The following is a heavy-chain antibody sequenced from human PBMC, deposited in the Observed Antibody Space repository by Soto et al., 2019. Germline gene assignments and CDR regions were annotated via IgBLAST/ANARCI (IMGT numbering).Heavy chain of an antibody. V-gene: IGHV4-39*01. CDR3: ARVPGP. Sequence: PSETLSLTCSVSGGSISSKSYSWGWIRQPPGKGLEWIGTFYYSENTYYNPSLKSRVTISLDTSKNQFSLRLNSVTAADTAVYYCARVPGPWGQGTLVTVSS. CDR2: FYYSENT. J-gene: IGHJ5*02. CDR1: GGSISSKSYS.